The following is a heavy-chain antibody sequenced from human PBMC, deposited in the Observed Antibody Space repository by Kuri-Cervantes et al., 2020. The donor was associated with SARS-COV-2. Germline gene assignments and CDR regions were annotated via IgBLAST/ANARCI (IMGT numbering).Heavy chain of an antibody. CDR3: ARREGYYFVSSGPLGYGMDV. CDR1: GYTFTTYG. CDR2: SSGYNGNT. D-gene: IGHD3-22*01. V-gene: IGHV1-18*01. Sequence: ASVKVSCKASGYTFTTYGITWVRQAPGQGLEWMGWSSGYNGNTNYAQKLQGRVTMTTDTSTSTAYMELRSLRSDDTAVYYCARREGYYFVSSGPLGYGMDVWGQGTTVTVSS. J-gene: IGHJ6*02.